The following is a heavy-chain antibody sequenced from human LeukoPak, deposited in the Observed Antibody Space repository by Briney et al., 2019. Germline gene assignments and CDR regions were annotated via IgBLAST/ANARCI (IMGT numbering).Heavy chain of an antibody. V-gene: IGHV3-48*03. Sequence: GGSLRLSCAASGFTFSSYEMNWVRQAPGKGLEWVSYISSRGSTIYYADSVKGRFTISRDNSKNTLYLQMNSLRAEDTAVYYCARGWVAARNWFDPWGQGTLVTVSS. CDR2: ISSRGSTI. J-gene: IGHJ5*02. CDR1: GFTFSSYE. CDR3: ARGWVAARNWFDP. D-gene: IGHD6-13*01.